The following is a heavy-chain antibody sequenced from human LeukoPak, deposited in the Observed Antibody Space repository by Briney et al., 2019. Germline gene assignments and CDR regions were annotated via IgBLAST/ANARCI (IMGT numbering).Heavy chain of an antibody. V-gene: IGHV3-30-3*01. CDR3: AREGYYGSGSPPSLYFDY. J-gene: IGHJ4*02. CDR1: GFTFRNYV. CDR2: TSSDLNVK. D-gene: IGHD3-10*01. Sequence: GGSLRLSCAASGFTFRNYVIHWARQAPGKGLEWVAVTSSDLNVKLYADSVKGRFTISRDNSRSTLYLQMNSLRPEDTAIYYCAREGYYGSGSPPSLYFDYWGQGTLVTVSS.